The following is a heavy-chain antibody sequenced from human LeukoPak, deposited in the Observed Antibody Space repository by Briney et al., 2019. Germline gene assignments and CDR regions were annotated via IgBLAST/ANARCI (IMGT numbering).Heavy chain of an antibody. CDR1: GNNCHMFW. D-gene: IGHD6-13*01. CDR3: ATLIAEGTFDD. Sequence: GESLKISCKGSGNNCHMFWIGWVRQMPGKGLEWMGIIYPGDSDTRYSPSFQGQVTISADKSISTAYLQWSSLKASDTAIYYCATLIAEGTFDDWGQGTLVTVSS. V-gene: IGHV5-51*01. CDR2: IYPGDSDT. J-gene: IGHJ4*02.